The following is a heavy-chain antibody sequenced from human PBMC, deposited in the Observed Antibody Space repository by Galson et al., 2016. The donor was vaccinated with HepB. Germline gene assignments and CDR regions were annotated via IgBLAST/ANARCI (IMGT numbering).Heavy chain of an antibody. D-gene: IGHD5/OR15-5a*01. CDR1: GYNFPSYG. CDR2: ISAYTGDT. V-gene: IGHV1-18*01. J-gene: IGHJ6*02. CDR3: ARFCRSTKYFYGMDL. Sequence: SVKVSCKASGYNFPSYGISWVRQAPGQGLEWMASISAYTGDTNYAESLQGRVTMTTDTSTNTVHMDMRGLRSDDTAVYYCARFCRSTKYFYGMDLWGQGTTVTVSS.